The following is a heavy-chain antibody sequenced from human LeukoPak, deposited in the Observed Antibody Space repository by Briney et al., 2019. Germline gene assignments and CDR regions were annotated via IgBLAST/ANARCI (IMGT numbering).Heavy chain of an antibody. CDR2: TYYRSKWYN. Sequence: SQTLSLTCAISGDSVSSNSAAWNWIGQSPSRGLEWLGRTYYRSKWYNDYAVSVKSRITINPDTSKNQFSLQLNSVTPEDTAVYYCARDPLKRYCSGGSCYGGEHAFDIWGQGTMVTVSS. D-gene: IGHD2-15*01. V-gene: IGHV6-1*01. CDR1: GDSVSSNSAA. J-gene: IGHJ3*02. CDR3: ARDPLKRYCSGGSCYGGEHAFDI.